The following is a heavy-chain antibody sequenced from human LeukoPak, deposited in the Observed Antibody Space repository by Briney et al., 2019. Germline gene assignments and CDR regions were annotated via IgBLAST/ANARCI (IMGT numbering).Heavy chain of an antibody. J-gene: IGHJ5*02. V-gene: IGHV1-24*01. CDR1: GYTLTELS. Sequence: ASVNVSCKVSGYTLTELSLHWVRPAPGKGLEGMGGFDPEDGETIYAQKFQGRVTMTKDTSTDTAYMELSSLKSEDTAVYYCTLLGIGELNIHWFGPWGQGTLVTVSS. CDR3: TLLGIGELNIHWFGP. CDR2: FDPEDGET. D-gene: IGHD3-10*01.